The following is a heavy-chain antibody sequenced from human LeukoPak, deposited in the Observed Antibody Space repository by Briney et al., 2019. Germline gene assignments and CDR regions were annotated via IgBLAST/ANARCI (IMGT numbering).Heavy chain of an antibody. CDR2: IRSKAYGGAT. J-gene: IGHJ6*03. D-gene: IGHD3-10*01. V-gene: IGHV3-49*03. CDR1: GFTFGDYV. CDR3: TTDLWFGVYYMDV. Sequence: GGSLRLSCTASGFTFGDYVMSWFRQAPGKGLEWVGFIRSKAYGGATEYAASVKGRFTISRDDSKSIAYLQMDSLKTEDTAVYYCTTDLWFGVYYMDVWGKGTTVTISS.